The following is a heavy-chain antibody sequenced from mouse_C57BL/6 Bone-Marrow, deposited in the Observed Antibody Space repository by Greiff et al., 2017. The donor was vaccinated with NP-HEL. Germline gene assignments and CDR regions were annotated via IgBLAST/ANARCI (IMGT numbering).Heavy chain of an antibody. CDR1: GFTFSDYG. D-gene: IGHD1-1*01. CDR3: ARRILLRYWYFDV. CDR2: ISSGSSTI. Sequence: EVNLVESGGGLVKPGGSLKLSCAASGFTFSDYGMHWVRQAPEKGLEWVAYISSGSSTIYYADTVKGRFTISRDNAKNTLFLQMTSLRSEDTAMYYCARRILLRYWYFDVWGTGTTVTVSS. J-gene: IGHJ1*03. V-gene: IGHV5-17*01.